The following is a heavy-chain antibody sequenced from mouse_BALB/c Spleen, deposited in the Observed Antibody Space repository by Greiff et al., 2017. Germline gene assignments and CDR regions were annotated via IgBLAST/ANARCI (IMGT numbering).Heavy chain of an antibody. CDR2: INPSTGYT. CDR3: ARDSSGYVHYAMDY. V-gene: IGHV1-7*01. D-gene: IGHD3-2*01. Sequence: QVHVKQSGAELAKPGASVKMSCKASGYTFTSYWMHWVKQRPGQGLEWIGYINPSTGYTEYNQKFKDKATLTADKSSSTAYMQLSSLTSEDSADYYCARDSSGYVHYAMDYWGQGTAVTVSS. CDR1: GYTFTSYW. J-gene: IGHJ4*01.